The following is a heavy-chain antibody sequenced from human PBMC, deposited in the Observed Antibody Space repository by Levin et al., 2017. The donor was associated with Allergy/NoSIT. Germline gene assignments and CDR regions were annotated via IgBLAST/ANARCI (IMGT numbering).Heavy chain of an antibody. J-gene: IGHJ4*02. CDR2: IYYSGST. D-gene: IGHD2-2*01. CDR3: ARDHESQRNFDY. V-gene: IGHV4-39*07. Sequence: SETLSLTCTVSGGSISSSSYYWGWIRQPPGKGLEWIGSIYYSGSTYYNPSLKSRVTISVETSKNQFSLKLSSVTAADTAVYYCARDHESQRNFDYWGQGTLVTVAS. CDR1: GGSISSSSYY.